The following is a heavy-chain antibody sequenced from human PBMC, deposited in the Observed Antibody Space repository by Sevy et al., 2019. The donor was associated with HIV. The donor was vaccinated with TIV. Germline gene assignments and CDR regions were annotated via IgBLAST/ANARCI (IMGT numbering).Heavy chain of an antibody. J-gene: IGHJ5*02. Sequence: GWSLRLSCAASGFTFSSYSMNWVRQAPGKGLEWVSSISSSSSYIYYADSVKGRFTISRDNAKNSLYLQMNSLRAEDTAVYYCARDDVPAAITTYNWFDPWGQGTLVTVSS. V-gene: IGHV3-21*01. CDR1: GFTFSSYS. CDR2: ISSSSSYI. CDR3: ARDDVPAAITTYNWFDP. D-gene: IGHD2-2*01.